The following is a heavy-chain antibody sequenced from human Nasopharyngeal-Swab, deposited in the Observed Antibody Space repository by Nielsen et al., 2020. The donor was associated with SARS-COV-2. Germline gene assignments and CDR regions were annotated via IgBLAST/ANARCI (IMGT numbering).Heavy chain of an antibody. D-gene: IGHD3-22*01. CDR2: ISYDGSNK. CDR3: AKANYDSSYWYFDL. V-gene: IGHV3-30*18. CDR1: GFTFSSYG. Sequence: GESLKISFAASGFTFSSYGMHWVRQAPGKGPEWVAVISYDGSNKYYADSVKGRFTISRDNSKNTLYLQMNSLRAEDTAVYYCAKANYDSSYWYFDLWGRGTLVTVSS. J-gene: IGHJ2*01.